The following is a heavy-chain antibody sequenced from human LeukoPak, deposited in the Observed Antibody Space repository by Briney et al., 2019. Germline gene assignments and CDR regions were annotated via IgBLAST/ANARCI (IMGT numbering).Heavy chain of an antibody. J-gene: IGHJ6*03. D-gene: IGHD3-22*01. Sequence: PETLSLTCTVSGGSISSYYWSWIRQPPGKGLEWIGNIYYSGSTNYNPSLKSRVTISVDTSKNQFSLKLSSVTAADTAVYYCTRGSIAYYYMDVWGKGTTVTISS. V-gene: IGHV4-59*01. CDR1: GGSISSYY. CDR3: TRGSIAYYYMDV. CDR2: IYYSGST.